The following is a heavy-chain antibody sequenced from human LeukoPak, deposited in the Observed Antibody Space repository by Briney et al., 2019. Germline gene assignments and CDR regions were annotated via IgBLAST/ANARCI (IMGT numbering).Heavy chain of an antibody. CDR3: ARGLGPMSPSLDY. CDR2: INHSGRV. V-gene: IGHV4-34*01. Sequence: SDTLSLTCAVSGESFSYNYWTWVRQPPGKGLEWIGDINHSGRVNYRPSLKSRVTISVDTSKSQFSLKLSAVTAADMAVYYCARGLGPMSPSLDYWGQGSLVTVSS. CDR1: GESFSYNY. D-gene: IGHD3-22*01. J-gene: IGHJ4*02.